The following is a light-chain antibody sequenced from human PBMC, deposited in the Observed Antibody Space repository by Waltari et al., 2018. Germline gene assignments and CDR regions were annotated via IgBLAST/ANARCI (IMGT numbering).Light chain of an antibody. Sequence: SFELTQPLSVSVALGQTARLTCARENIETKNVHWYQKKPGQAPVLVIYRDTERPSGIPERFSGSNSGHTATLTINGAQGGDEADYFCHVWHSGTAVFGAGTKLTV. CDR3: HVWHSGTAV. V-gene: IGLV3-9*01. J-gene: IGLJ1*01. CDR2: RDT. CDR1: NIETKN.